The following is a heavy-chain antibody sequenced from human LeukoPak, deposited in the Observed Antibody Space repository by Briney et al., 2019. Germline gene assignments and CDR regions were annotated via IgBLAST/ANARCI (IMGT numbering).Heavy chain of an antibody. V-gene: IGHV3-33*01. D-gene: IGHD1-26*01. CDR3: ASGPELLKDGDYYGMDV. Sequence: PGGSLRLSCAASGFSLSAYGVHWVRQAPGKGLEWVAVIWYDGTSKDYADSVKGRFTFSRDNSKNTLYLQMNSLRAEDTAVYYCASGPELLKDGDYYGMDVWGQGTTVTVSS. CDR2: IWYDGTSK. CDR1: GFSLSAYG. J-gene: IGHJ6*02.